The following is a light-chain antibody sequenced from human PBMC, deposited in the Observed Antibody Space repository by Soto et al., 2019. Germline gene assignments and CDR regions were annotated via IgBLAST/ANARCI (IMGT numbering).Light chain of an antibody. CDR2: GAS. CDR1: QSVSTN. CDR3: QHYNNWPT. J-gene: IGKJ1*01. Sequence: SVLTQTKVTLSLSPGERATLSCRASQSVSTNLAWYQQKPGQAPRVLIYGASTRATNIPARFSGSGSGTDFTLTISSLQSEDFALYYCQHYNNWPTFGQGTKVDIK. V-gene: IGKV3-15*01.